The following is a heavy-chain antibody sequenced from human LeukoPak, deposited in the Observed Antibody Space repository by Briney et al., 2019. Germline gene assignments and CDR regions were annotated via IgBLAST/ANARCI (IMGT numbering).Heavy chain of an antibody. J-gene: IGHJ5*02. CDR1: GFTFSDFA. V-gene: IGHV3-23*01. Sequence: PGRSLRLSCAASGFTFSDFAMIWVRQPPGKGLEWVSSTFQGGGEIHYADSVRGRFTISRDNSRSTLFLQMNSLRGEDTAIYYCATYRQVKLPFEAWGQGTLVTVSS. CDR2: TFQGGGEI. D-gene: IGHD5-18*01. CDR3: ATYRQVKLPFEA.